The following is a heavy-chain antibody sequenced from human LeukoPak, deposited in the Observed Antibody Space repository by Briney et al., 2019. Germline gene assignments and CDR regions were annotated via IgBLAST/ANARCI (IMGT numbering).Heavy chain of an antibody. Sequence: GGSLRLSCAASGFTFSSYGMSWVRQAPGKGLEWVSAISGSGGSTYYADSVKGRFTISRDNSEKTLYLQINSLRAEDTALYYCGQDWAWGAFGNWRQGALVTVSS. CDR1: GFTFSSYG. V-gene: IGHV3-23*01. J-gene: IGHJ4*02. D-gene: IGHD1-26*01. CDR3: GQDWAWGAFGN. CDR2: ISGSGGST.